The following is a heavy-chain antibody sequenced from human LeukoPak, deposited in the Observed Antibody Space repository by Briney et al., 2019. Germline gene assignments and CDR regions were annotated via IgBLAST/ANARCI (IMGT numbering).Heavy chain of an antibody. CDR3: ARSSGVYAIPYYFDY. J-gene: IGHJ4*02. CDR1: GYSFTSYW. V-gene: IGHV5-51*01. CDR2: IYPGDSDT. D-gene: IGHD2-8*01. Sequence: GESLKISCKGSGYSFTSYWTGWVRQMPGKGLEWMGIIYPGDSDTRYSPSFQGQVTISADKSISTAYLQWSSLKASDTAMYYCARSSGVYAIPYYFDYWGQGTLATVSS.